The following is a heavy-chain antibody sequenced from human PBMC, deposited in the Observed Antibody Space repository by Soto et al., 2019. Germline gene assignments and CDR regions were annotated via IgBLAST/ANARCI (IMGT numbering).Heavy chain of an antibody. CDR2: INHSGST. D-gene: IGHD6-6*01. Sequence: QVQLQQWGAGLLKPSETLSLTCAVYGGSFSGYYWSWIRQPPGKGLEWIGEINHSGSTNYNPSLKSRVTISVDTSKNQFSRKLSSVTAADTAVYYCARPAGSSSAADYYYYGMDVWGQGTTVTVSS. CDR3: ARPAGSSSAADYYYYGMDV. J-gene: IGHJ6*02. V-gene: IGHV4-34*01. CDR1: GGSFSGYY.